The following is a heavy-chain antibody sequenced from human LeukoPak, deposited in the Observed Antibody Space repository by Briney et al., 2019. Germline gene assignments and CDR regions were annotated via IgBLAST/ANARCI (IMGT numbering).Heavy chain of an antibody. Sequence: GGSLRLSCAASGFTFSSYWMHWVRQAPGKGMVWVSRINNDGGSTNYADSVKGRFTISRDNAKNSLYLQINSPRDEDTAVYYCARAGYYDGNSNPPGYWGQGTLVTVSS. J-gene: IGHJ4*02. CDR1: GFTFSSYW. CDR2: INNDGGST. CDR3: ARAGYYDGNSNPPGY. V-gene: IGHV3-74*01. D-gene: IGHD4-23*01.